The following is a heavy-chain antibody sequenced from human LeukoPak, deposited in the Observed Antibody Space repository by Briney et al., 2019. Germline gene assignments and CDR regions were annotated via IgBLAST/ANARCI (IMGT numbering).Heavy chain of an antibody. Sequence: ASVKVSCKASGYTFTSYDINWVRQATGQGLEWLGWMNPNSGNTGYAQKFQGRVTITRHTSISTAYMELSSLRSEDTAVYYCASPTYYYGSGSYDYWGQGTLVTVSS. D-gene: IGHD3-10*01. CDR3: ASPTYYYGSGSYDY. CDR1: GYTFTSYD. CDR2: MNPNSGNT. V-gene: IGHV1-8*01. J-gene: IGHJ4*02.